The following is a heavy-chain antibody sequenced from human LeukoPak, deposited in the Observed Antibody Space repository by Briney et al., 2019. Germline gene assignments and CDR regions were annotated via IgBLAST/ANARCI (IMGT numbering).Heavy chain of an antibody. CDR2: ISGSGGST. D-gene: IGHD4-17*01. J-gene: IGHJ4*02. CDR1: GFTFSSYA. V-gene: IGHV3-23*01. Sequence: PGGSLRLSCAASGFTFSSYAMSWVRQAPGKGLEWVSAISGSGGSTYYADSVKGRFTISRDNSKNTLYLQMNSLRAEDTTVYYCAKDGGWGYNDYGDFFDYWGQGTLVTVSS. CDR3: AKDGGWGYNDYGDFFDY.